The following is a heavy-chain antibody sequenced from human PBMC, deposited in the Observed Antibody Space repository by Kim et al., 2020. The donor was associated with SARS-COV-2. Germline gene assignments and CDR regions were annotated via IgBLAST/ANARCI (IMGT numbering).Heavy chain of an antibody. D-gene: IGHD6-13*01. Sequence: SETLSLTCTVSGGSISSSSYYWGWIRQPPGKGLEWIGSIYYSGTTYYNPSLKSRVTISVDTSKNQFSLKLSSVTAADTTVYYCARHKATTGTSGVYFDYWGQGTLVTVSS. V-gene: IGHV4-39*01. CDR3: ARHKATTGTSGVYFDY. CDR2: IYYSGTT. CDR1: GGSISSSSYY. J-gene: IGHJ4*02.